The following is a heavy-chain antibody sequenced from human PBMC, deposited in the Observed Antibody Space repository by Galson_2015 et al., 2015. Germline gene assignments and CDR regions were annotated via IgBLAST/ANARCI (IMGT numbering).Heavy chain of an antibody. D-gene: IGHD2-15*01. CDR2: ISYDGSNK. V-gene: IGHV3-30*01. Sequence: SLRLSCAASGFTFSSYAMHWVRQAPGKGLEWVAVISYDGSNKYYADSVKGRFTISRDNPKNTLYLQMNSLRAEDTAVYYCARGFPPLFCSGGSCLFDYWGQGTLVTVSS. CDR3: ARGFPPLFCSGGSCLFDY. J-gene: IGHJ4*02. CDR1: GFTFSSYA.